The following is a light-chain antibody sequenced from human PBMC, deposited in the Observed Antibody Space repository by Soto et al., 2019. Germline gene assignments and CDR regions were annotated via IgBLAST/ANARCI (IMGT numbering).Light chain of an antibody. CDR3: QQYGRSPFT. CDR2: GAS. Sequence: EVVLTQSPVTLSLSQGERATLSCRASQRIANNFLAWFQQKPGQPPTLLIYGASTRASGIPDRFSGSGSGTDFALNISRLEPGDFAVYYCQQYGRSPFTFGQGTKLQIK. J-gene: IGKJ2*01. CDR1: QRIANNF. V-gene: IGKV3-20*01.